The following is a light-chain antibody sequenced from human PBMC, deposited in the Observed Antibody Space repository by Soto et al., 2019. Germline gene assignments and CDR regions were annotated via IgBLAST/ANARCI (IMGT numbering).Light chain of an antibody. V-gene: IGKV3-20*01. J-gene: IGKJ1*01. CDR3: QQYGSSPRT. CDR1: QSVSGSF. CDR2: GAA. Sequence: EIVLMQSPGTLSLSPGERATLSCRASQSVSGSFLAWYQQKSGRAPRLLIYGAASRATGIPDRFSGSGSGTDFTLTIYRLEPEDVAVYYCQQYGSSPRTFGQGTKLEIK.